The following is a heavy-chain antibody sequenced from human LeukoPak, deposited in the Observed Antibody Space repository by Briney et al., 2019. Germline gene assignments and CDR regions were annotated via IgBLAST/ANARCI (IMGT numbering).Heavy chain of an antibody. Sequence: PGGSLRLSCAASGFSFCAYWMTWGRQALGKGLEWVAKIKQDGSVKYFVESVKGRFTISGDNAKNSLCLQMTSLGAEDTAVYYCARNQYLPFDIFDFWGRGTMVTVSS. CDR2: IKQDGSVK. D-gene: IGHD3-9*01. CDR1: GFSFCAYW. V-gene: IGHV3-7*01. J-gene: IGHJ3*01. CDR3: ARNQYLPFDIFDF.